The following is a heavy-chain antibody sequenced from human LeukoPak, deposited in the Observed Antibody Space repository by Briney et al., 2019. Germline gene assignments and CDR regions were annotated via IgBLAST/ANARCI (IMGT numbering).Heavy chain of an antibody. Sequence: GRSLRLSCAASGFTFSSYGMHWVRQAPGKGLEWVAVIWYDGSNKYYADSVKGRFTISRDNSKNTVYLQMNSLRAEDTAVYYCARQRGYSGYELGYWGQGTLVTVSS. CDR1: GFTFSSYG. V-gene: IGHV3-33*01. CDR2: IWYDGSNK. J-gene: IGHJ4*02. CDR3: ARQRGYSGYELGY. D-gene: IGHD5-12*01.